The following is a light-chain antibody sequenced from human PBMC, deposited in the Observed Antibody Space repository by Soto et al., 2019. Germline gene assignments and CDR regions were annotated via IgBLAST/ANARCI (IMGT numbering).Light chain of an antibody. J-gene: IGLJ2*01. V-gene: IGLV4-69*01. CDR1: SGHNTYA. Sequence: QPVLTQPPSASASLGASVKLTCTLSSGHNTYAIAWHQQQSEKGPRYLMKLNSDGSHSKGDGIPDRFSGSSSGAERYLTISSLQSEDEADYYCQTWGAGIGVFGGGTKLTVL. CDR2: LNSDGSH. CDR3: QTWGAGIGV.